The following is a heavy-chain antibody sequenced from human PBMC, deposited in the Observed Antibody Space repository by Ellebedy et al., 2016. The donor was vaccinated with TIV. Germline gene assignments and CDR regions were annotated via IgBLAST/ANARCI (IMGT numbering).Heavy chain of an antibody. D-gene: IGHD6-13*01. CDR3: ARLGVIAAAGASDY. J-gene: IGHJ4*02. CDR2: ISYSGDLM. Sequence: PGGSLRLSCAASGFTFSGYYMSWFRQATRKGPEWVSYISYSGDLMYYSDSVKGRFTTSRDNSGNSLYLQMNSLRADDTAVYYCARLGVIAAAGASDYWGQGTLVIVSS. CDR1: GFTFSGYY. V-gene: IGHV3-11*01.